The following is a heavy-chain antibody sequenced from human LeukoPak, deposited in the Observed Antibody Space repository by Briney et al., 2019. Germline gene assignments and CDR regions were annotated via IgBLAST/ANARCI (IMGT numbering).Heavy chain of an antibody. Sequence: SETLSLTCAVYGGSFSGYYWSWIRQPPGKGLEWIGEINHSGSTNYNPSLKSRVTISVDTSKNQFSLKLSSVTAADTAVYYCASRPHDYGDYYFDYWGQGTLVTVPS. V-gene: IGHV4-34*01. D-gene: IGHD4-17*01. CDR3: ASRPHDYGDYYFDY. CDR2: INHSGST. CDR1: GGSFSGYY. J-gene: IGHJ4*02.